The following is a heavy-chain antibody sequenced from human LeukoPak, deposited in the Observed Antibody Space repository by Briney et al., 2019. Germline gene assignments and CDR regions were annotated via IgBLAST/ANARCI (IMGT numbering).Heavy chain of an antibody. J-gene: IGHJ4*02. V-gene: IGHV4-39*01. Sequence: PSETLSLTCTVSGGSLSSIYYYLGWIRQPPGKGLEWIGSIYFSGSTYYNSSLTSRVAISADTSKNQFYLKLSSVTAADTAVYYCASGGGSPDYWGQGTLVTVSS. CDR3: ASGGGSPDY. CDR1: GGSLSSIYYY. D-gene: IGHD3-10*01. CDR2: IYFSGST.